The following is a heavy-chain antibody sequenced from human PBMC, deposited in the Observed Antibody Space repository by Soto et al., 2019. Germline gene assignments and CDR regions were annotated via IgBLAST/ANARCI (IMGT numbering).Heavy chain of an antibody. V-gene: IGHV3-30*18. CDR2: ISYDGSNK. J-gene: IGHJ4*02. Sequence: QVQLVESGGGVVQPGRSLRLSCAASGFTFSSYGMHWVRQAPGKGLEWVAVISYDGSNKYYADSVKGRFTISRDNSKNTLYLQMNSLRAEDTAVYYCAKAGYSSGYYSRSPYYFDYWGQGTLVTVSS. CDR1: GFTFSSYG. D-gene: IGHD3-22*01. CDR3: AKAGYSSGYYSRSPYYFDY.